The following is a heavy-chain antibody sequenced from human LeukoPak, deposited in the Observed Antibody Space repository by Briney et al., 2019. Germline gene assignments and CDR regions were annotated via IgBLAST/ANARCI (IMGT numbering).Heavy chain of an antibody. CDR1: GGSISSYY. CDR3: ARDVGVSSGWYRHYYYGMDV. Sequence: SETLSLTCTVSGGSISSYYWSWIRQPPGKGLEWIGYIHYSGSTNYNPSLKSRVTISVDTSKNQFSLKLSSVTAADTAVYYCARDVGVSSGWYRHYYYGMDVWGQGTTVTVSS. J-gene: IGHJ6*02. CDR2: IHYSGST. D-gene: IGHD6-19*01. V-gene: IGHV4-59*01.